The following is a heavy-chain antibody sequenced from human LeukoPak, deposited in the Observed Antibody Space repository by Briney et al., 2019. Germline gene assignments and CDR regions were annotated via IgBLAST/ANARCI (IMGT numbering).Heavy chain of an antibody. CDR2: IYHSGST. D-gene: IGHD4-17*01. V-gene: IGHV4-4*02. J-gene: IGHJ4*02. CDR3: ARRAGTVTNFDY. CDR1: GGSISSSNW. Sequence: SETLSLTCAVSGGSISSSNWWSWIRQPPGKGLEWIGEIYHSGSTNYNPSLKSRVTISVDKSKTQFSLKLSSVTAADTAVYYCARRAGTVTNFDYWGQGTLVTVSS.